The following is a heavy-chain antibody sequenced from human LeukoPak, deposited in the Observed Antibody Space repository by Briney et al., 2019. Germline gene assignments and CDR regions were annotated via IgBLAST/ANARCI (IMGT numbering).Heavy chain of an antibody. CDR2: IYHSGST. CDR3: ARDKWEPRYAFDI. J-gene: IGHJ3*02. D-gene: IGHD1-26*01. Sequence: SETLSLTCTVSGGSISIYYWSWIRQPPGKGLEWIGYIYHSGSTKYNPSLKSRVTISVDKSKTQFSLKLSSVTAADTAVYYCARDKWEPRYAFDIWGQGTMVTVSS. CDR1: GGSISIYY. V-gene: IGHV4-59*12.